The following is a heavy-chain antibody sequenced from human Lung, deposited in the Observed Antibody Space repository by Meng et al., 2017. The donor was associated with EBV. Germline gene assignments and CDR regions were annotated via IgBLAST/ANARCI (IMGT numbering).Heavy chain of an antibody. D-gene: IGHD5-18*01. CDR1: GSSISSGDYY. V-gene: IGHV4-30-4*01. CDR2: IYYSGST. CDR3: ARVGWRQWSFDL. J-gene: IGHJ2*01. Sequence: QVHLQESGPGLVKPSQTLSLTCTVSGSSISSGDYYWSWIRQPPGKGLELIGHIYYSGSTSYNPSLKSRVTISVDTSNNQFSLKLSSVTAADTAVYYCARVGWRQWSFDLWGRGTLVTVSS.